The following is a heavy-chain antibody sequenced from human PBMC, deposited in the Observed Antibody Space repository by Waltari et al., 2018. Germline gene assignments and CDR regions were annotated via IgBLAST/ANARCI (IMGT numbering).Heavy chain of an antibody. CDR3: ARGAFDI. V-gene: IGHV3-48*02. CDR2: ISSGSSTI. Sequence: EVQLVESGGDSVQPWGSLSLSCAASGFTFSNFNINWVRQAPGKGLEWVSHISSGSSTIYYADSVKGRFTISRDNAKNSLYLQMNSLRDEDTAVYYCARGAFDIWGQGTMVTISS. CDR1: GFTFSNFN. J-gene: IGHJ3*02.